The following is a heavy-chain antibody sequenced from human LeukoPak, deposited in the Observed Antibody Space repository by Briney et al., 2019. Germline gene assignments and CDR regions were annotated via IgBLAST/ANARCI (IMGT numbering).Heavy chain of an antibody. CDR2: ISDSGGRT. D-gene: IGHD3-22*01. J-gene: IGHJ4*02. Sequence: PGGSLRLSCAVSGITLSNYGMSWVRQAPGKGLEWVAGISDSGGRTNYADSVKGRFTISRDNPKNTLYLQMNRLGAQDTAVYFCAKRGVVIWVILVRFPKEAYYFDSWGQGALVTVSS. V-gene: IGHV3-23*01. CDR1: GITLSNYG. CDR3: AKRGVVIWVILVRFPKEAYYFDS.